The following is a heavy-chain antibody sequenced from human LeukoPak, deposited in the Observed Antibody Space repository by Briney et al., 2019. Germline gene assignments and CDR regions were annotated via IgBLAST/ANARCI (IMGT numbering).Heavy chain of an antibody. V-gene: IGHV3-21*01. CDR1: GFTFSSYS. CDR3: ARDGGPIVEMATIIGYYFDY. J-gene: IGHJ4*02. Sequence: GGSLRLSCAASGFTFSSYSMNWVRQAPGKGLHRVSSISSSSSYIYYADSVKGRFTISRDNAKNSLYLQMNSLRAEDTAVYYCARDGGPIVEMATIIGYYFDYWGQGTLVTVSS. CDR2: ISSSSSYI. D-gene: IGHD5-24*01.